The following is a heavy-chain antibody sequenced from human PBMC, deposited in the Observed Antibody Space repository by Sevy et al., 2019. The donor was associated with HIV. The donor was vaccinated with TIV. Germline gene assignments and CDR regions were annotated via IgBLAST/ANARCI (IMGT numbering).Heavy chain of an antibody. J-gene: IGHJ4*02. CDR1: GFTFSGSA. V-gene: IGHV3-73*01. CDR2: IRMKANAYAT. D-gene: IGHD1-26*01. Sequence: GGSLRLSCAASGFTFSGSAMHWVRQASGKGLEWVGRIRMKANAYATSYATSVKGRFTVSRDDSKKPAYLQMDNLKTEDTALYYCAYSGSFSEGYYFDYWGQGTLVTVSS. CDR3: AYSGSFSEGYYFDY.